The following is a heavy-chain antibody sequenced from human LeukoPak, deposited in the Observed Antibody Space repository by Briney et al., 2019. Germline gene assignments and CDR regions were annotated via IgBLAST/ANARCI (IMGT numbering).Heavy chain of an antibody. V-gene: IGHV3-33*06. J-gene: IGHJ4*02. CDR1: GFTFSSYA. Sequence: PGGSLRLSCAASGFTFSSYAVHWVRQAPGKGLEWVAITWYDGSKKYYADSVQGRFTISRDNSKNTLYLQMNSLRAEDTAMYYCAKDGDCSSSSCLDYGGEGTLVIVFS. CDR2: TWYDGSKK. CDR3: AKDGDCSSSSCLDY. D-gene: IGHD2-2*01.